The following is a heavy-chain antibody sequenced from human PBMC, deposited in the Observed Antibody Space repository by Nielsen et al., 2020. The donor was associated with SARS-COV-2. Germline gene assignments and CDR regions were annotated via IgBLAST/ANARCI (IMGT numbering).Heavy chain of an antibody. CDR1: GFSFSDYY. D-gene: IGHD5-24*01. V-gene: IGHV3-11*05. Sequence: GESLKISCAASGFSFSDYYMSWIRQAPGKGLEWVSYISNTGYTNYADSVRGRFTISRDNAKNSVYLQMNSLRAEDTAVYYCAREGRELPLDYWGQGTLVTVSS. CDR3: AREGRELPLDY. CDR2: ISNTGYT. J-gene: IGHJ4*02.